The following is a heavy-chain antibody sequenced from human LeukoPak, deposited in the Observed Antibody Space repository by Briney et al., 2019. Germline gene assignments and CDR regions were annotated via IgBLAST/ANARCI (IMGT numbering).Heavy chain of an antibody. D-gene: IGHD6-13*01. CDR3: ARGSSSFYYYYYMDV. CDR1: GFTFSSYG. J-gene: IGHJ6*03. V-gene: IGHV3-30*02. CDR2: IRFDGRDK. Sequence: SGGSLRLSCAASGFTFSSYGMNWVRQAPGKGLEWVAFIRFDGRDKYYADSVKGRFTISRDNSKNTLYLQMGSLRAEDMAVYYCARGSSSFYYYYYMDVWGKGTTVTVSS.